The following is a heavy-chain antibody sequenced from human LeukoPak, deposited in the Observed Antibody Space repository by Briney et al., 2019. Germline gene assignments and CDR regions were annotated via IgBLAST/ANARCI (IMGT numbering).Heavy chain of an antibody. J-gene: IGHJ5*01. Sequence: PGGSLRLSCAASGFAFDSYAINWLRQAPGKGLEWVSGIGTSGIKYYPGSMKGRFTTSRDNPKNTVYLEMSSLRGDDTALYYCAKEGIEGRGLRCFESWGQGTLVTVSS. D-gene: IGHD2-8*01. CDR3: AKEGIEGRGLRCFES. CDR1: GFAFDSYA. V-gene: IGHV3-23*01. CDR2: IGTSGIK.